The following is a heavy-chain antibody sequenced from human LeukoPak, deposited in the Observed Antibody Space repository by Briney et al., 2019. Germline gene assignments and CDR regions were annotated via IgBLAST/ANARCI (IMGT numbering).Heavy chain of an antibody. CDR3: ARGTLNIPGQHGAFDY. D-gene: IGHD1-14*01. Sequence: GGSLRLSCAASGFTFSSYSMNLVRQAPGKGLEWVSSISTSSSYIYYADSVKGRFTVSRDNARNPLYLQMNSLRAEDTAVYYCARGTLNIPGQHGAFDYWGQGTLVTVSS. V-gene: IGHV3-21*01. CDR1: GFTFSSYS. CDR2: ISTSSSYI. J-gene: IGHJ4*02.